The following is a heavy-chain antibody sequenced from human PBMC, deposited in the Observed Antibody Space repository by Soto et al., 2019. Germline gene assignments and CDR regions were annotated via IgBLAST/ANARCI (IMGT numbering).Heavy chain of an antibody. D-gene: IGHD2-15*01. CDR3: ARGVAATPLISGYFDY. Sequence: QVQLVQSGAEVKKPGSSVKVSCKASGGTFSSYAISWVRQAPGQGLEWMGGSIPIFGTANYAQKLQGRVTIPADESTSTAYMELSSLRSEDTAVYYCARGVAATPLISGYFDYWGQGTLVTVSS. J-gene: IGHJ4*02. CDR1: GGTFSSYA. V-gene: IGHV1-69*01. CDR2: SIPIFGTA.